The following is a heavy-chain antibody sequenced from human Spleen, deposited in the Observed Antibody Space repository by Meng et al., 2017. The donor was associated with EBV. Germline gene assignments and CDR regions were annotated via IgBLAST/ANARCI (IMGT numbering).Heavy chain of an antibody. J-gene: IGHJ4*02. V-gene: IGHV4-4*02. Sequence: QVQLQDSGPGLVKPSGTPSLTCADSGGSISSSNWWSWVRQPPGKGLELIADVYHSGSTNYNPSLKSLATISVDKSKNQFSLKLSSVSAADKAVYYCARQWEVRVPIDYWGQGTLVTVSS. D-gene: IGHD1-26*01. CDR2: VYHSGST. CDR1: GGSISSSNW. CDR3: ARQWEVRVPIDY.